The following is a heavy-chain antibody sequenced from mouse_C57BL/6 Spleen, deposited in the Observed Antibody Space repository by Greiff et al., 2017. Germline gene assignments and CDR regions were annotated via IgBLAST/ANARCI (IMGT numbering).Heavy chain of an antibody. J-gene: IGHJ2*01. CDR2: ISDGGSYT. Sequence: EVHLVESGGGLVKPGGSLKLSCAASGFTFSSYAMSWVRQTPEKRLEWVATISDGGSYTYYPDNVKGRFTISRDNAKNNLYLQMSHLKSEDTAMYYCARGNGFDYWGQGTTLTVSS. V-gene: IGHV5-4*01. CDR1: GFTFSSYA. CDR3: ARGNGFDY.